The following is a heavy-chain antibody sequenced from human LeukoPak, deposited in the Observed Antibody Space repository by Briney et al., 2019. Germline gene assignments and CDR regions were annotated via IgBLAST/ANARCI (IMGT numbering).Heavy chain of an antibody. D-gene: IGHD3-22*01. CDR2: IYYSGTT. Sequence: SETLSLTCTVSGGSISSYYWSWIRQPPGKGLEWIGYIYYSGTTNYNPSLKSRVTISVDTSKNRFSLKLSSVTAADTAVYYCARGYYDTSGYWLSFFDFWGQGTLVTVSS. V-gene: IGHV4-59*12. CDR3: ARGYYDTSGYWLSFFDF. J-gene: IGHJ4*02. CDR1: GGSISSYY.